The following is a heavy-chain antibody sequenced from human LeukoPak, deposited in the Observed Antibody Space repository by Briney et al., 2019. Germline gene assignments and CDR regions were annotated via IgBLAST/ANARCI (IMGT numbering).Heavy chain of an antibody. D-gene: IGHD3-22*01. CDR1: GFTFSDHY. J-gene: IGHJ3*02. Sequence: PGGSLRLSCAASGFTFSDHYMDWVRQAPGKGLEWVGRTRNKANSYTTEYAASVKGRFTISRDDSKNSLYLQMNSLKTEDTAVYYCARISLDSSGYYHAFDIRGQGTMVTVSS. V-gene: IGHV3-72*01. CDR3: ARISLDSSGYYHAFDI. CDR2: TRNKANSYTT.